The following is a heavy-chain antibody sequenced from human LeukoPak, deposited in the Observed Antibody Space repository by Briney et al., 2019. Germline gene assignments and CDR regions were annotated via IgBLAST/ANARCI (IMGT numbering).Heavy chain of an antibody. CDR3: ARTYYYGSGSHADPPVDY. D-gene: IGHD3-10*01. CDR1: GGSFSGYY. J-gene: IGHJ4*02. Sequence: SETLSLTCAVYGGSFSGYYWSWIRRPPGKGLEWIGEINHSGSTNYNPSLKSRVTISVDTSKNQFSLKLSSVTAADTAVYYCARTYYYGSGSHADPPVDYWGQGTLVTVSS. CDR2: INHSGST. V-gene: IGHV4-34*01.